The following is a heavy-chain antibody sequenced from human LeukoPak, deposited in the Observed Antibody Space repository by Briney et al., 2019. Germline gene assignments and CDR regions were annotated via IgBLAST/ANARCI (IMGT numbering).Heavy chain of an antibody. Sequence: GGSLRLSCAASGFTFSSYDMHWVRQATGKGLEWVSAIGTAGDTYYPGSVKGRFTISRDNSKNTLYLQMNSLRAEDTAVYYCAKDPSNDYGDYFDYWGQGTLVTVSS. V-gene: IGHV3-13*01. CDR2: IGTAGDT. CDR3: AKDPSNDYGDYFDY. CDR1: GFTFSSYD. D-gene: IGHD4-17*01. J-gene: IGHJ4*02.